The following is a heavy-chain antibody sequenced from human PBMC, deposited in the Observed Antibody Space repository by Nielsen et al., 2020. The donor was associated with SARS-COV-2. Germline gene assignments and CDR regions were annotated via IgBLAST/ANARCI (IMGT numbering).Heavy chain of an antibody. J-gene: IGHJ4*02. V-gene: IGHV3-23*01. D-gene: IGHD3-9*01. CDR2: ISGGGGST. Sequence: GESLKISCAASGFTFSSYAMSWVRQAPGKGLEWVSAISGGGGSTYYADSVKGRFTISRDNSKNTLYLQMNSLRAEDTAVYYCASALRYFDWSPFPDYWGQGTLVTVSS. CDR1: GFTFSSYA. CDR3: ASALRYFDWSPFPDY.